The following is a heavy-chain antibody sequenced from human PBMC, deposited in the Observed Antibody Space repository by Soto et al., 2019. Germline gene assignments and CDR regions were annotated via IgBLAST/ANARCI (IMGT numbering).Heavy chain of an antibody. CDR3: ARDQYYDFWSGYYTWDYYYYYMDV. CDR1: GFTFSSYS. CDR2: ISSSSSTI. J-gene: IGHJ6*03. Sequence: EVQLVESGGGLVQPGGSLRLSCAASGFTFSSYSMNWVRQAPGKGLEWVSYISSSSSTIYYADSVKGRFTISRDNAKNSLYLQMNSLRAEDTAVYYCARDQYYDFWSGYYTWDYYYYYMDVWGKGTTVTVSS. D-gene: IGHD3-3*01. V-gene: IGHV3-48*01.